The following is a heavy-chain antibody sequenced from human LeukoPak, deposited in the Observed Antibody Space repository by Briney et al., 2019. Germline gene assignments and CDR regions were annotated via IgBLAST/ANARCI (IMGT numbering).Heavy chain of an antibody. CDR1: GFTFSSYE. V-gene: IGHV3-48*03. CDR2: ISSSGSTI. Sequence: GGSLRLSCAASGFTFSSYEMNWVRQAPGKGLEWVSYISSSGSTIYYADSVKGRFTISRDNAKNSLYLQMNSLRAEDTAVYYCARGQYSGRGGYFDYWGQGTLVTVSS. D-gene: IGHD3-10*01. CDR3: ARGQYSGRGGYFDY. J-gene: IGHJ4*02.